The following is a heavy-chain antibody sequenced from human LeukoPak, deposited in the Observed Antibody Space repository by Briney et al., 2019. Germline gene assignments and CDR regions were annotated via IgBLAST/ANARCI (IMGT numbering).Heavy chain of an antibody. CDR1: GGSISSGGYY. J-gene: IGHJ4*02. D-gene: IGHD4-17*01. CDR2: IYYSGST. Sequence: TLSLTCTVSGGSISSGGYYWSWIRQHPGKVLECIGYIYYSGSTYYNPSVKSRVTTSVDTTNNHFPLKLSTVTAADRDVYCCARAITVMVGLYAWCHFDYWGEGTLVTVCS. V-gene: IGHV4-31*03. CDR3: ARAITVMVGLYAWCHFDY.